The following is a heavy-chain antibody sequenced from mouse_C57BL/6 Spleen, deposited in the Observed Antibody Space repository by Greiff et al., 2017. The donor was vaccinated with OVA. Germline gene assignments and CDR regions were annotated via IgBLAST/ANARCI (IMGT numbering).Heavy chain of an antibody. D-gene: IGHD1-1*01. CDR1: GYTFTSYW. CDR3: ASGITTVVANFDY. V-gene: IGHV1-59*01. Sequence: VQLQQPGAELVRPGTSVKLSCKASGYTFTSYWMHWVKQRPGQGLEWIGVIDPSDSYTNYNQKFKGKATLTVDTSSSTAYMQLSSLTSEDSAVYYCASGITTVVANFDYWGQGTTLTVSS. J-gene: IGHJ2*01. CDR2: IDPSDSYT.